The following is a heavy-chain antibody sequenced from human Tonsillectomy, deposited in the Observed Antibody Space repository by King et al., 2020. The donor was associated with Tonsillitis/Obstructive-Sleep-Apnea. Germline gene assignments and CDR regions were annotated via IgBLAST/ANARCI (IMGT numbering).Heavy chain of an antibody. V-gene: IGHV4-39*01. CDR2: IYYSGST. J-gene: IGHJ6*03. D-gene: IGHD4-11*01. Sequence: LQLQESGPGLVKPSETLSLTCTVSGGSISSSSYYWGWIRQPPGGLEWIGSIYYSGSTHYNPSLKSRVTISVDTSKNQFSLKLSSVTAADTAVYYCARHVDYRIDYYYYMDVWGKGTTVTVSS. CDR3: ARHVDYRIDYYYYMDV. CDR1: GGSISSSSYY.